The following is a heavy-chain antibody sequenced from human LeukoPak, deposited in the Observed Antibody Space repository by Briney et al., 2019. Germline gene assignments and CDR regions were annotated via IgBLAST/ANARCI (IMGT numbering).Heavy chain of an antibody. Sequence: GGSLRLSCAASGFTFSSYAMSWVRQAPGKGLEWVSAISGSGGSTYYADSVKGRFTISRDNAKNSLYLQMNSLRAEDTAVYYCARDRGLLPVDYWGQGTLVTVSS. J-gene: IGHJ4*02. CDR2: ISGSGGST. CDR3: ARDRGLLPVDY. D-gene: IGHD3-22*01. V-gene: IGHV3-23*01. CDR1: GFTFSSYA.